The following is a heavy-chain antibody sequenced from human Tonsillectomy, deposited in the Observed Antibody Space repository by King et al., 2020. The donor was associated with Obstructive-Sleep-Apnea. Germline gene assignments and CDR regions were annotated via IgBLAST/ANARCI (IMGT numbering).Heavy chain of an antibody. V-gene: IGHV1-2*04. CDR3: ARSIAVAAPFDY. Sequence: VQLVESGAEVKKPGASVKVSCKASGYTFTGYYMHWVRQAPGQGLVWMGGINPNSGGTNYAQKLQGWVTMTRDTSISTAYMELSRLRSDDTAVYYCARSIAVAAPFDYWGQGTLVTVSS. CDR1: GYTFTGYY. J-gene: IGHJ4*02. D-gene: IGHD6-19*01. CDR2: INPNSGGT.